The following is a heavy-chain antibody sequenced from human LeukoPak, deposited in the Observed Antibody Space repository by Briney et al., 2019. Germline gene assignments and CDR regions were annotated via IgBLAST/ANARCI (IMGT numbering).Heavy chain of an antibody. CDR3: ARAKPKNMVRGLIMRRESRYYFDY. Sequence: GGSLRLSCAASGFTFSSYGMHWVRQAPGKGLEWVAFIRYDGSNKYYADPVKGRFTISRDNSKSTLYIQMNSLRAEDTAVYYCARAKPKNMVRGLIMRRESRYYFDYWGQGTLVTVSS. CDR1: GFTFSSYG. V-gene: IGHV3-30*02. CDR2: IRYDGSNK. J-gene: IGHJ4*02. D-gene: IGHD3-10*01.